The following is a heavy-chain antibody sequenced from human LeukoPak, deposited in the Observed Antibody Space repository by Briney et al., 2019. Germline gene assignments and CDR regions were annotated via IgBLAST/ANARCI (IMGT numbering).Heavy chain of an antibody. V-gene: IGHV3-23*01. CDR1: GFTFSSYA. Sequence: PGGSLRLSCAASGFTFSSYAMSWVRQAPGKGLEWVSAISGSGGSTYYADSVKGQFTISRDNSKNTLYLQMNSLRAEDTAVYYCAKDLRIVVVVAATTGPNYDYWGQGTLVTVSS. CDR2: ISGSGGST. D-gene: IGHD2-15*01. CDR3: AKDLRIVVVVAATTGPNYDY. J-gene: IGHJ4*02.